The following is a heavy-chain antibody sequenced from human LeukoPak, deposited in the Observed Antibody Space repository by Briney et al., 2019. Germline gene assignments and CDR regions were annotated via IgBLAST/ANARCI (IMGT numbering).Heavy chain of an antibody. CDR1: GFIFTSYW. D-gene: IGHD3-22*01. CDR2: IYAGGSDT. J-gene: IGHJ4*02. V-gene: IGHV5-51*01. CDR3: ARLEYYYDSSGYYIRY. Sequence: GGALEISWEGSGFIFTSYWIGWGRRVAGKGLEGMGIIYAGGSDTKYSPSFQGQVTISADKSISPAYLQWSSLKASDTAMYYCARLEYYYDSSGYYIRYWGQGTLVTVSS.